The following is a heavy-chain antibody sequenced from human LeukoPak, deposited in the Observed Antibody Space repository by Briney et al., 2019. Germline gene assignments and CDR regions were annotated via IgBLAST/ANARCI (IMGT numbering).Heavy chain of an antibody. CDR2: ISGSGGST. D-gene: IGHD3-3*01. CDR3: ANAHTYYDFWSGPTWAFDI. CDR1: GFTFSSYA. Sequence: GGSLRLSCAASGFTFSSYAMSWVRQAPGKGLEWVSAISGSGGSTYYADSVKGRFTISRDNSKNTLYLQMNSLRAEDTAVYYCANAHTYYDFWSGPTWAFDIWGQGTMATVSS. V-gene: IGHV3-23*01. J-gene: IGHJ3*02.